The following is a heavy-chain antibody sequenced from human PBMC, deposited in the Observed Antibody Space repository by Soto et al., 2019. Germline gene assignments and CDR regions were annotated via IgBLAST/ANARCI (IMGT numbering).Heavy chain of an antibody. J-gene: IGHJ2*01. V-gene: IGHV1-69*01. CDR2: ILPVFGTA. D-gene: IGHD3-3*01. Sequence: QVHLVQSGAEVKKPGSSVKVSCKASGGTFSTSIFSWVRRAPGQGLEWMGGILPVFGTANYAQKFQGRVTITADESTNTLYMDLSSLRSEDTAVYFCARGRTIFVVAYWYFDLWGRGTPVTVSS. CDR3: ARGRTIFVVAYWYFDL. CDR1: GGTFSTSI.